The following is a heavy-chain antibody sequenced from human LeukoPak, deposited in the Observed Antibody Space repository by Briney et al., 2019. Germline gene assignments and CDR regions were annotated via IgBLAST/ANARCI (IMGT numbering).Heavy chain of an antibody. Sequence: GSSGKVSCKASGCTFTSYAISWVRQAPGQGLEWRGGVIPIFGIANYAQKFQGRVTITADNYTSTAYMELCSLRSEDTAVYYCAGSLGYCTSNVCYLQYWGRGTLVTVSS. J-gene: IGHJ4*02. CDR2: VIPIFGIA. CDR3: AGSLGYCTSNVCYLQY. CDR1: GCTFTSYA. V-gene: IGHV1-69*17. D-gene: IGHD2-8*01.